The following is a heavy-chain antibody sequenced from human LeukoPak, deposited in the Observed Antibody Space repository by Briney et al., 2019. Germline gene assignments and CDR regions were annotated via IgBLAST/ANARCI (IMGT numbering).Heavy chain of an antibody. CDR1: GYIFPSYW. J-gene: IGHJ5*02. CDR2: IAPSDSYT. Sequence: GESLKISSKVSGYIFPSYWITWVRQVPGKGLEWMGRIAPSDSYTNYNPSFEGHVTMSVEKSITTVYLQWSSLKASDTAMYYCVRQPPGVYDTTQNWFDPWGQGTLVTVSS. CDR3: VRQPPGVYDTTQNWFDP. V-gene: IGHV5-10-1*01. D-gene: IGHD3-22*01.